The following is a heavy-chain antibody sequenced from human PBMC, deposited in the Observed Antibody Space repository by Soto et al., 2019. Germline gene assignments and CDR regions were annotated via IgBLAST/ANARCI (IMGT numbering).Heavy chain of an antibody. J-gene: IGHJ4*02. V-gene: IGHV4-39*01. Sequence: PSXTLSLTCTVSGGSISSSSYYWCWIRQPPGKGLEWIGSIYYSGSTYYNPSLKSRVTISVDTSKNQFSLKLSSVTAADTAVYYCATLYSSSLFDYWGQGTLVTVSS. CDR3: ATLYSSSLFDY. CDR2: IYYSGST. CDR1: GGSISSSSYY. D-gene: IGHD6-13*01.